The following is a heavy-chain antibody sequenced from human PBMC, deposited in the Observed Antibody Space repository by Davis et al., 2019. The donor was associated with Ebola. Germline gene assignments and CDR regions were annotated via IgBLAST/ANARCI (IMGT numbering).Heavy chain of an antibody. D-gene: IGHD2-2*01. CDR1: GGTFSSYA. CDR2: IIPIFGTA. J-gene: IGHJ4*02. CDR3: AKDPCSSTSCPAPG. V-gene: IGHV1-69*13. Sequence: SVKVSCKASGGTFSSYAISWVRQAPGQGLEWMGGIIPIFGTANYAQKFQGRVTITADESTSTAYMELSSLRSEDTAVYYCAKDPCSSTSCPAPGWGQGTLVTVSS.